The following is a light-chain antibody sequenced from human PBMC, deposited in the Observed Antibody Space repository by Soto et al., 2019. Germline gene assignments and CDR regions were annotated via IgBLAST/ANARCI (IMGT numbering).Light chain of an antibody. Sequence: DIQMTQSPSTRSAAVGDRVTITFRASRSISTWLAWYQQKPGRAPKLLIYKASSLEGGVPSRFSGSGSGTEFILTISSLQPDDHATYYCQQYHSYYSFGQGTKVDIK. CDR1: RSISTW. V-gene: IGKV1-5*03. J-gene: IGKJ2*03. CDR3: QQYHSYYS. CDR2: KAS.